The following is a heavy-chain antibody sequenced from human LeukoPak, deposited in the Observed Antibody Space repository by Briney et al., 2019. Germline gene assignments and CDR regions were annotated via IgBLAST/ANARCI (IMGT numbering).Heavy chain of an antibody. D-gene: IGHD6-13*01. Sequence: GRSLRLSCATSGXSFTTYTVHWVRQAPGKGLEWVGVVSKDGSIKYYADSVRGRFNISRDNSTNTLYLQMNSLRAEDTAVYYCARDGSARDSSKWYPFFDYWGQGTLVTVSS. V-gene: IGHV3-30-3*01. CDR2: VSKDGSIK. CDR1: GXSFTTYT. J-gene: IGHJ4*02. CDR3: ARDGSARDSSKWYPFFDY.